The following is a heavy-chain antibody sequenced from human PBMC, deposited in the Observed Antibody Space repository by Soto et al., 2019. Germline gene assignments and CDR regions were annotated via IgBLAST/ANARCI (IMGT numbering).Heavy chain of an antibody. Sequence: QVQLVQSGAEVKKPGSSVKVSCKASGGTFSSYAISWVRQAPGQGLEWMGGIIPIFGTANYAQKFQGRVTITEDESTSAAYVELSSLRSADTAVYYRARGGDGYNSGHGAFDIWGQGTMLTVSS. CDR3: ARGGDGYNSGHGAFDI. V-gene: IGHV1-69*12. D-gene: IGHD5-12*01. J-gene: IGHJ3*02. CDR2: IIPIFGTA. CDR1: GGTFSSYA.